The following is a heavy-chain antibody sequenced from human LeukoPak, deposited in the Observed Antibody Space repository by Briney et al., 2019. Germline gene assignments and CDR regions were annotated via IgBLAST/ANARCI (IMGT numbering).Heavy chain of an antibody. CDR3: ARDSSPRYSGYDWVC. Sequence: PGGSLRLSCTASGFAFSDYGMSWVRQAPGKGLEGLANINQDGSKTSYVDSVRGRFTFSRDNPKNSLYLQMNSLRADDTAVYYCARDSSPRYSGYDWVCWGRGPLVTVSS. D-gene: IGHD5-12*01. CDR1: GFAFSDYG. CDR2: INQDGSKT. J-gene: IGHJ4*02. V-gene: IGHV3-7*01.